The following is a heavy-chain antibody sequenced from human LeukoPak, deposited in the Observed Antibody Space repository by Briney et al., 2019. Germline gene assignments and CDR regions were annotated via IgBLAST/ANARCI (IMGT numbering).Heavy chain of an antibody. J-gene: IGHJ4*02. V-gene: IGHV4-34*01. CDR2: INHSGST. CDR3: AREMDDYGDYFDY. D-gene: IGHD4-17*01. CDR1: GGSFSGYY. Sequence: SETLSLTCAVYGGSFSGYYWSWIRQPPGKGLEWIGEINHSGSTNYNPSLKSRVTISVDTSKNQFSLKLSSVTAADTAVYYCAREMDDYGDYFDYWGQGTLVTVSS.